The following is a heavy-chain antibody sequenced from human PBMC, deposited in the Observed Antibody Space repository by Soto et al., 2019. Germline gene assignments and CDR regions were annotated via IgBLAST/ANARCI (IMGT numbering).Heavy chain of an antibody. CDR2: ISSSSSYI. J-gene: IGHJ6*02. CDR1: GFPFSFYS. V-gene: IGHV3-21*01. CDR3: AREDILPTPPYYYYGMDV. Sequence: PGGSLRLSCAASGFPFSFYSMNWVRQAPGKGLEWVSSISSSSSYIYYADSVKGRFTISRDNAKNSLYLQMNSLRAEDTAVYYCAREDILPTPPYYYYGMDVWGQGTTVTVSS. D-gene: IGHD3-9*01.